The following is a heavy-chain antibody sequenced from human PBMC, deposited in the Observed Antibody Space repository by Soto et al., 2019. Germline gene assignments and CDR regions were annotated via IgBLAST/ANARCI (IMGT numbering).Heavy chain of an antibody. V-gene: IGHV3-23*01. D-gene: IGHD3-3*01. J-gene: IGHJ5*02. CDR2: ISGSGGST. CDR1: GFTFSSYA. CDR3: AKQGGYYDFWSGSADNWFDP. Sequence: EVQLLESGGGLVQPGGSLRLSCAASGFTFSSYAMSWVRQAPGKGLEWVSAISGSGGSTYYADSVKGRFTISRDNSKNPLYLQMNSLRAEDTAVYYCAKQGGYYDFWSGSADNWFDPWGQGTLVTVSS.